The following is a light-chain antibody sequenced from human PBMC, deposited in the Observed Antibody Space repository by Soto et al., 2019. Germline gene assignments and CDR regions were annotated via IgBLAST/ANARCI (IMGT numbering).Light chain of an antibody. J-gene: IGKJ1*01. V-gene: IGKV2-28*01. CDR3: MQALQTPWT. Sequence: DIVMTQSPLSLPVTPGEPASISCRSSQSLLHSNGYNYLDWYLQKPGQSPQLLIYLTSNLASGVPYRFSGSGSGTDFTLKISRVEAEDVGVYYCMQALQTPWTFGQGTKVEIK. CDR1: QSLLHSNGYNY. CDR2: LTS.